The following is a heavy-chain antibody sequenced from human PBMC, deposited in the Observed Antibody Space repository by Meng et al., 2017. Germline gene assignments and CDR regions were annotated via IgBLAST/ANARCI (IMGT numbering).Heavy chain of an antibody. CDR1: GGCFSGYY. CDR2: INHSGST. J-gene: IGHJ4*02. D-gene: IGHD3-9*01. CDR3: ARGRYFDWLSYRYYFDY. Sequence: QGQHTEGAAGLLKPSETLSLTRDVYGGCFSGYYWSWIRQPPGKGLEWIGEINHSGSTNYNPSLKSRVTISVDTSKNQFSLKLSSVTAADTAVYYCARGRYFDWLSYRYYFDYWGQGTLVTVSS. V-gene: IGHV4-34*02.